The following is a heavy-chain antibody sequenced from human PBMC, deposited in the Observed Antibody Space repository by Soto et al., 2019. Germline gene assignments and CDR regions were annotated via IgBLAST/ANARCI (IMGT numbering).Heavy chain of an antibody. Sequence: QVQLVQSGAEVKKPGASVKVSCKASGYTFTSYGISWVRQAPGQGLEWMGWISAYNGNTNYAQKLQGRVTMTTDTSTSTAYMELRSLRSDDTAVYYCARSNILTGYYPRNPLYYFDYWGQGTLVTVSS. CDR3: ARSNILTGYYPRNPLYYFDY. D-gene: IGHD3-9*01. CDR1: GYTFTSYG. V-gene: IGHV1-18*01. J-gene: IGHJ4*02. CDR2: ISAYNGNT.